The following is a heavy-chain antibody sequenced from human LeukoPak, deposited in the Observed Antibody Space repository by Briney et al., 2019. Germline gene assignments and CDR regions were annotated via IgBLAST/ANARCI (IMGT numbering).Heavy chain of an antibody. CDR1: GFTFSSYG. Sequence: GGSLRLSCTASGFTFSSYGMNWVRQAPGKGLEWVSYISSSGSTIYYADSVKGRFTVSRDNAKSTLYLQMNSLRAEDTAVYYCASSTQISKYADYWGQGALVTVSS. V-gene: IGHV3-48*03. CDR3: ASSTQISKYADY. J-gene: IGHJ4*02. CDR2: ISSSGSTI. D-gene: IGHD2-2*01.